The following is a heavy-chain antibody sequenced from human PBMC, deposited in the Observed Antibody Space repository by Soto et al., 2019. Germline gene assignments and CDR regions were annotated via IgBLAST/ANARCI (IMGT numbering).Heavy chain of an antibody. J-gene: IGHJ6*02. D-gene: IGHD2-2*01. CDR3: AREYRSVVLAAGPDYYYYGMDV. CDR1: GGTFSSYA. CDR2: IIPIFGTA. V-gene: IGHV1-69*06. Sequence: QVQLVQSGAEVKKPGSSVKVSCKASGGTFSSYAISWVRQAPGQGLEWMGGIIPIFGTANYAQKFQGRVTITADKSTRTAYMELSRLRSEDTAVYYCAREYRSVVLAAGPDYYYYGMDVWGQWTTVTVSS.